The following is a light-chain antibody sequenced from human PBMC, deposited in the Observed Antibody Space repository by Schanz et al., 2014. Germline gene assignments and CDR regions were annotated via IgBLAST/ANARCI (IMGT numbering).Light chain of an antibody. CDR1: HTMNSDY. J-gene: IGKJ2*01. Sequence: EIVLTQSPGTLSLSPGDRATLSCRASHTMNSDYLSWYQQRPGQAPTLLIYNASKRATGIPDRFSGSGSGTDFSLTISRLEPEDFAVYFCQQRSKWPQTFGQGTKLEIK. V-gene: IGKV3D-20*02. CDR3: QQRSKWPQT. CDR2: NAS.